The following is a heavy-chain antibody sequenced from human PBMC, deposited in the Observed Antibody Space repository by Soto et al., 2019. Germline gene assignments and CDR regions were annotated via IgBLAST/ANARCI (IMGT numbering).Heavy chain of an antibody. V-gene: IGHV1-18*01. CDR3: AGVYGSGRDGMDV. CDR1: GYSFSSYG. CDR2: ISTYNGNT. J-gene: IGHJ6*02. D-gene: IGHD3-10*01. Sequence: QVQLVQSGAEVKKPGASVKVSCKASGYSFSSYGISWVRQAPGQGLEWMGWISTYNGNTNYAQKLQGRVTMTTDTSTSTAYMELRSLSSDETAVYYWAGVYGSGRDGMDVWGQGTTVTVSS.